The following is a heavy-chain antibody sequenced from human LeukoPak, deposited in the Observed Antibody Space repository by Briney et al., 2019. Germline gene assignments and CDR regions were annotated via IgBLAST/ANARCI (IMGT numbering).Heavy chain of an antibody. CDR3: ARTPSGYDYIWGSYRTYYVDC. Sequence: PGGSLRLSCAASGFTFSSYSMNWVRQAPGKGLEWVSSISSSSSYIYYADSVKGRFTISRDNAKNSLYLQMNSLRADDTAVYYSARTPSGYDYIWGSYRTYYVDCWGQGTLVTVSS. CDR2: ISSSSSYI. V-gene: IGHV3-21*04. CDR1: GFTFSSYS. D-gene: IGHD3-16*02. J-gene: IGHJ4*02.